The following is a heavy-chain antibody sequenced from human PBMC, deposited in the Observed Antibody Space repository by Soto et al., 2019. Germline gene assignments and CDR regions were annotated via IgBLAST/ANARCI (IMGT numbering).Heavy chain of an antibody. CDR1: GFTFSVYY. CDR3: ARRPSSSSGFDY. J-gene: IGHJ4*02. V-gene: IGHV3-11*01. Sequence: QVQLVESGGGLVKPGGSLRLSCAASGFTFSVYYMSWIRQAPGKGLEWVSYISSSSGRTIYYADSVKGRFTISRDNAKNSLYLQMNSLRAEDTAVYYCARRPSSSSGFDYWGQGTLVTVSS. CDR2: ISSSSGRTI. D-gene: IGHD6-6*01.